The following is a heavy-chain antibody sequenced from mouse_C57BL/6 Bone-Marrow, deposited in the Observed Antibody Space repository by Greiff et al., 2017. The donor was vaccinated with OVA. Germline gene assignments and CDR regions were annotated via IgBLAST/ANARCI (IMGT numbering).Heavy chain of an antibody. V-gene: IGHV5-6*01. Sequence: EVKLVESGGDLVKPGGSLKLSCAASGFTFSSYGMSWVRQTPDKRLEWVATISSGGSYTYYPDSVKGRFTIFREHAKNTLYLQMSRLKSKDTAMYYCARRGIYYDYDVGDYAMDYWGQGTSVTVSS. CDR3: ARRGIYYDYDVGDYAMDY. J-gene: IGHJ4*01. CDR1: GFTFSSYG. D-gene: IGHD2-4*01. CDR2: ISSGGSYT.